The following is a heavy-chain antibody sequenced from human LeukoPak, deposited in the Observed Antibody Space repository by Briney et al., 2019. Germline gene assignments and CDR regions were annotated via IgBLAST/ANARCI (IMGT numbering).Heavy chain of an antibody. CDR2: IKSDGRSS. CDR1: GFTFSSYW. J-gene: IGHJ4*02. D-gene: IGHD6-19*01. CDR3: TRGYSSGRRDGGVY. Sequence: PAGSLRLSCAASGFTFSSYWMHWVRQTPGKGLVWVSHIKSDGRSSSYADSVKGRFTISRDNAKNTLYLQMNSLRVDDTAVYYCTRGYSSGRRDGGVYLGQGTLVTVSS. V-gene: IGHV3-74*01.